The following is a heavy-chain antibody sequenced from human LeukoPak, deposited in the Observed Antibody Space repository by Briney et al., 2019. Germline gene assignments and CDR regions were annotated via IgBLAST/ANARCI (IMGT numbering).Heavy chain of an antibody. Sequence: GGSLRLSCAASGFTFSGYWMSWVRQAPGKGLEWVANIKQDGSEKYYVDSVKGRFTISRDNAKNSLYLQMNSLRAEDTAVYSCARTGAGTYYYYYGMDVWGQGTTVTVSS. CDR3: ARTGAGTYYYYYGMDV. CDR2: IKQDGSEK. V-gene: IGHV3-7*01. D-gene: IGHD6-19*01. J-gene: IGHJ6*02. CDR1: GFTFSGYW.